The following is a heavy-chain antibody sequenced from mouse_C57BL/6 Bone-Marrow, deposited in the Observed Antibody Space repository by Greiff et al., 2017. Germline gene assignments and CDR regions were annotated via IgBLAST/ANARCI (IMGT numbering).Heavy chain of an antibody. CDR3: ARDARDPSYFDY. CDR2: ISDGGSYT. V-gene: IGHV5-4*01. Sequence: EVMLVESGGGLVKPGGSLKLSCAASGFTFSSYAMSWVRQTPEKRLEWVATISDGGSYTYYPDNVKGRFTISRDNAKNNLYLQMSHLKSEDTAMYYCARDARDPSYFDYWGQGTTLTVSS. J-gene: IGHJ2*01. CDR1: GFTFSSYA. D-gene: IGHD3-3*01.